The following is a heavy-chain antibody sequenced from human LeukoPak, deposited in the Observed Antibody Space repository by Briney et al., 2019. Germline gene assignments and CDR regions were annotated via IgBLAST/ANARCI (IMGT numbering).Heavy chain of an antibody. CDR3: ARDPPHYSSSWYYFDS. J-gene: IGHJ4*02. CDR2: ISSSGSYI. V-gene: IGHV3-21*01. Sequence: GGSLRLSCAASGFTFSSYNMNWVRQAPGKGLEWASSISSSGSYIYYADSVKGRFTISRDNAKNSLYLQMNSLRAEDTALYYCARDPPHYSSSWYYFDSWGQGTLVTVSS. D-gene: IGHD6-13*01. CDR1: GFTFSSYN.